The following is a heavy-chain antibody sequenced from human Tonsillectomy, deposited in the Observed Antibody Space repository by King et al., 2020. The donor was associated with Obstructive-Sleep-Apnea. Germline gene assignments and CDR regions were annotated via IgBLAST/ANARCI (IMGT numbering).Heavy chain of an antibody. CDR1: GYSITGYY. V-gene: IGHV1-2*04. J-gene: IGHJ6*02. CDR3: ARERVGVEAFDV. CDR2: INPNSGGT. Sequence: VQLVQSGAEVKKPGASVKVSCKASGYSITGYYIHWVRQAPGQGLEWMGWINPNSGGTNCAQKFQGWVTMTRDTSISTAYMELNRLTSVDTAVYYCARERVGVEAFDVWGQGTTVTVSS. D-gene: IGHD1-26*01.